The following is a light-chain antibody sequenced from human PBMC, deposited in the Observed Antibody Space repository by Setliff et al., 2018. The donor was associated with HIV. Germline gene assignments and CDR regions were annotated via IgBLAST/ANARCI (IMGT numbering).Light chain of an antibody. CDR2: DVS. CDR1: SSDVGGYNY. Sequence: QSALTQPASVSGSPGQSITISCTGTSSDVGGYNYVSWYQQHPGKAPKLMIYDVSNRPSGISNRFSGSKSGNRASLTISVLQAEDEADYYCNSFTGTGTYVVGSGTKV. V-gene: IGLV2-14*03. J-gene: IGLJ1*01. CDR3: NSFTGTGTYV.